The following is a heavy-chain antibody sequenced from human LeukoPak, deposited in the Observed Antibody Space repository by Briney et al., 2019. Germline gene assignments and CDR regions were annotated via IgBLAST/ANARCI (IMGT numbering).Heavy chain of an antibody. CDR1: GYTFTSYD. J-gene: IGHJ6*03. V-gene: IGHV1-8*01. CDR2: MNPNSGNT. CDR3: ARGRGSSSWFLTRYYYMAV. D-gene: IGHD6-13*01. Sequence: ASVKVSCKASGYTFTSYDINWVRQATGQGLEWMGWMNPNSGNTGYAQKFQGRVTMTRNTSISTAYMELSSLRSEDTAVYCCARGRGSSSWFLTRYYYMAVWGKGTTVTVSS.